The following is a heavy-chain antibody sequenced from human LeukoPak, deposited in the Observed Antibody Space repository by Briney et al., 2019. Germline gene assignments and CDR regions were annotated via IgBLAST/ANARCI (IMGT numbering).Heavy chain of an antibody. Sequence: SGPTLVNPTQTLTLTCTFSGFSLSTSGMCVSWIRQPPGKALEWLALLDWDDDKYYRTSLKTRLTISKDTSKNQVVLTMTNMEAEDTATYYCARYLYGDSASYFDSWGQGALVIVSS. CDR3: ARYLYGDSASYFDS. J-gene: IGHJ4*02. CDR1: GFSLSTSGMC. V-gene: IGHV2-70*01. CDR2: LDWDDDK. D-gene: IGHD4-17*01.